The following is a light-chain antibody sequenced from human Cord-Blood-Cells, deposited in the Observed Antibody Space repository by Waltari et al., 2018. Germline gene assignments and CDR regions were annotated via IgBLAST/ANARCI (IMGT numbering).Light chain of an antibody. V-gene: IGKV1-5*03. CDR1: QSISSW. CDR2: KAS. J-gene: IGKJ2*03. Sequence: DLQMTQSPSTLSESVGDRVNVTCRASQSISSWLAWYQQKPGKAPKLLIYKASSLESGVPSRFSCSGSGTEFTLTISSLQPDDFATYYCQQYNSYSMYSFGQGTKLEIK. CDR3: QQYNSYSMYS.